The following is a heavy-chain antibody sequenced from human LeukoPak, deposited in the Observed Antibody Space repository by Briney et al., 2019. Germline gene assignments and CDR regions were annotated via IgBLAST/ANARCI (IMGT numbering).Heavy chain of an antibody. D-gene: IGHD5-18*01. CDR1: GGTFSSYA. CDR2: IIPIFGTA. J-gene: IGHJ6*03. CDR3: ASNKVDSYGLNNYHYYYMDV. Sequence: SVKVSCKASGGTFSSYAISWVRQAPGQGLEWMGGIIPIFGTANYAQKFQGRVTITADESTSTAYMELSSLRSEDTAVYYCASNKVDSYGLNNYHYYYMDVWGKGTTVTVSS. V-gene: IGHV1-69*01.